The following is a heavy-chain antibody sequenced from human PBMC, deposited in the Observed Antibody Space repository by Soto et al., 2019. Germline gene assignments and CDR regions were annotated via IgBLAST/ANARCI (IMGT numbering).Heavy chain of an antibody. CDR3: ARDQSGYDLLAFDI. D-gene: IGHD5-12*01. CDR1: GGSISSGGYY. Sequence: SETLSLTCSVSGGSISSGGYYWSWIRQHPGKGLEWIGYIYYSGSTYYNPSLKSRATISVDTSKNQFSLKLSSVTAADTAVYYCARDQSGYDLLAFDIWGQGTMVTVSS. J-gene: IGHJ3*02. CDR2: IYYSGST. V-gene: IGHV4-31*03.